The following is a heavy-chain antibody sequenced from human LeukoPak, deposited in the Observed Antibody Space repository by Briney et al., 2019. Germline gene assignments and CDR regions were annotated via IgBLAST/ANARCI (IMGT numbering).Heavy chain of an antibody. CDR2: IYHSGST. J-gene: IGHJ6*02. Sequence: SQTLSLTCAVSGGSISSGGYSWSWIRQPPGKGLEWIGYIYHSGSTYYNPSLKSRVTISVDRSKNQFSLKLSSVTAADTAVYYCARGNRLPGEDVWGQGTTVTVSS. CDR1: GGSISSGGYS. CDR3: ARGNRLPGEDV. V-gene: IGHV4-30-2*01. D-gene: IGHD2-2*01.